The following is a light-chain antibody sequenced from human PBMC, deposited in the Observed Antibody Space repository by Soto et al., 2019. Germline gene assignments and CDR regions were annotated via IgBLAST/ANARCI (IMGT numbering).Light chain of an antibody. CDR3: QAWATNTEI. V-gene: IGLV3-1*01. Sequence: SYELTQPPSVSVSPGQTARITCSGDKLGDKYAFWYQQKPGQSPVLVIYQDNKRPSGIPERFSGSNSGNTATLTISGTQALDEADYFCQAWATNTEIFGGGTKLTVL. J-gene: IGLJ2*01. CDR2: QDN. CDR1: KLGDKY.